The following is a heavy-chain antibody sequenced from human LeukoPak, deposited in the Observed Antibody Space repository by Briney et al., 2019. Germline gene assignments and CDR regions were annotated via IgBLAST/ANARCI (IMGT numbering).Heavy chain of an antibody. CDR1: GFTFSSYS. Sequence: GGSLRLSCAASGFTFSSYSMNWVRQAPGKGLEWVSYISSSGSTIYYADSVKGRFTISRDNAKNSLYLQMNSLRAEDTAVYYCARIYGWDAFDIWGQGTMVTVSS. V-gene: IGHV3-48*04. CDR3: ARIYGWDAFDI. D-gene: IGHD4-17*01. CDR2: ISSSGSTI. J-gene: IGHJ3*02.